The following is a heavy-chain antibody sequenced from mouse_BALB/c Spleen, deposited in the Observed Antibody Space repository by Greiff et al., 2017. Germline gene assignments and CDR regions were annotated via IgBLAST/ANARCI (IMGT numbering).Heavy chain of an antibody. J-gene: IGHJ2*01. CDR2: IRNKANGYTT. D-gene: IGHD1-1*01. CDR3: AREHYGSSYFDY. V-gene: IGHV7-3*02. CDR1: GFTFTDYY. Sequence: EVQLVESGGGLVQPGGSLRLSCATSGFTFTDYYMSWVRQPPGKALEWLGFIRNKANGYTTEYSASVKGRFTISRDNSQSILYLQMNTLRAEDSATYYCAREHYGSSYFDYWGQGTTLTVSS.